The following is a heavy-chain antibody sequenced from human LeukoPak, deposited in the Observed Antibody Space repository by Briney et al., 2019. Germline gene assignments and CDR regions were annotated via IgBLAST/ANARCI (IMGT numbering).Heavy chain of an antibody. Sequence: GGSLRLSCAASGFTFSSYGMHWVRQAPGKGLEWVAFIRYDGSNKYYADSVKGRFTISRDNSKNTLYLQMNSLRAEDTAAYYCSRGGFWVAKGTDYWGQGTLVTVSS. CDR3: SRGGFWVAKGTDY. D-gene: IGHD3-16*01. J-gene: IGHJ4*02. CDR1: GFTFSSYG. V-gene: IGHV3-30*02. CDR2: IRYDGSNK.